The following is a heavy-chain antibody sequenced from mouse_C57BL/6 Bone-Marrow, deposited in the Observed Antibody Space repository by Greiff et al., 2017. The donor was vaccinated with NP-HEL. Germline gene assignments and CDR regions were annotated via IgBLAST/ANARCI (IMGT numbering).Heavy chain of an antibody. D-gene: IGHD1-1*01. J-gene: IGHJ3*01. CDR1: GYSFTSYY. CDR2: IYPGSGNT. Sequence: VQLKESGPELVKPGASVKISCKASGYSFTSYYIHWVKQRPGQGLEWIGWIYPGSGNTKYNEKFKGKATLTADTSSSTAYMQLSSLTSEDSAVYYCARSYYGSSPWFAYWGQGTLVTVSA. CDR3: ARSYYGSSPWFAY. V-gene: IGHV1-66*01.